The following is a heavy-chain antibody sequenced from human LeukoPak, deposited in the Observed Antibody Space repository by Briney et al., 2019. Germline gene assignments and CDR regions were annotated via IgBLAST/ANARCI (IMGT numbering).Heavy chain of an antibody. CDR2: IRYDGSNK. D-gene: IGHD3-16*01. Sequence: GGSLRLSCAASGFTFSSYGMHLVRQAPGKGLEWVAFIRYDGSNKYYADSVKGRFTISRDNSKNTLYLQMNSLRAEDTAVYYCARELNGYGYYFFDYWGPGTLVTVSS. CDR3: ARELNGYGYYFFDY. J-gene: IGHJ4*02. V-gene: IGHV3-30*02. CDR1: GFTFSSYG.